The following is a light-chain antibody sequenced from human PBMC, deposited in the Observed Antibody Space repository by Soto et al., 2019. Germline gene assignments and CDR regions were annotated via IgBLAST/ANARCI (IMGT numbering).Light chain of an antibody. V-gene: IGKV1-5*03. CDR3: QQYLNRWT. Sequence: DIQMTQSPSTLSASVGDRVTITCRASQSISTWLAWYQQKPGKAPKLLIYKASSLEGGVPSRFSGSGSVTEFTLTISSLQPGDFATYYCQQYLNRWTFGQGTKVEIK. CDR2: KAS. J-gene: IGKJ1*01. CDR1: QSISTW.